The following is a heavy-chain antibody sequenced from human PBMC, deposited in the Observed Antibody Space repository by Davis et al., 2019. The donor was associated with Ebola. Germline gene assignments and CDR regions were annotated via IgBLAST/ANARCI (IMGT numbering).Heavy chain of an antibody. Sequence: SGPTLVKPTQTLTLTCTFSGFSLRTRGMRVSWIRQPPGKALEWLARIDWDDDKFYSTSLKTRLTISKDTSKNQVVLTMTNMDPVDTATYYCARIHCSGGSCFFDYWGQGTLVTVSS. CDR1: GFSLRTRGMR. CDR2: IDWDDDK. V-gene: IGHV2-70*04. D-gene: IGHD2-15*01. J-gene: IGHJ4*02. CDR3: ARIHCSGGSCFFDY.